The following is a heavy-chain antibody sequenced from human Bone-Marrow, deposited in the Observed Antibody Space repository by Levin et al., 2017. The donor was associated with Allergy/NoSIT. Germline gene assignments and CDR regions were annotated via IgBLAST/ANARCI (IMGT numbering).Heavy chain of an antibody. CDR2: ISWNSGSI. CDR1: GFTFDDYA. J-gene: IGHJ3*02. V-gene: IGHV3-9*01. Sequence: LSLTCAASGFTFDDYAMHWVRQAPGKGLEWVSGISWNSGSIGYADSVKGRFTISRDNAKNSLYLQMNSLRAEDTALYYCAKARHVLRYFDWLGDAFDIWGQGTMVTVSS. CDR3: AKARHVLRYFDWLGDAFDI. D-gene: IGHD3-9*01.